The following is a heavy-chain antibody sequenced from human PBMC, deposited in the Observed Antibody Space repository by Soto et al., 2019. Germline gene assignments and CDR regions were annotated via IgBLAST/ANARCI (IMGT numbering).Heavy chain of an antibody. D-gene: IGHD1-1*01. V-gene: IGHV4-31*02. Sequence: PSETLSLTCTVSGGSSSSGGYCWSWIRQHPVKFLEWIGYIYYSGSTYYNPSLKSRVTISVDTSKNQFSLKLSSVTDADTAVYYCAATIREGYYYGMDACGQGTTVTDSS. CDR2: IYYSGST. CDR3: AATIREGYYYGMDA. CDR1: GGSSSSGGYC. J-gene: IGHJ6*02.